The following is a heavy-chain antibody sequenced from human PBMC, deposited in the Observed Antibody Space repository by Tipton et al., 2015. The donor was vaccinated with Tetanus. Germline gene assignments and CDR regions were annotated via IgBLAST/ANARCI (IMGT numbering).Heavy chain of an antibody. CDR3: AREVPAAGHFDS. D-gene: IGHD2-2*01. J-gene: IGHJ4*02. Sequence: TLSLTCSVSGGSITGNDYFWGWIREAPEQGLEWIGSLFHSGRTHYNPTLRSRVTISVDTSKNQFSLKLSSVTAADTAIYYCAREVPAAGHFDSWGQGTLVTVSS. V-gene: IGHV4-39*07. CDR1: GGSITGNDYF. CDR2: LFHSGRT.